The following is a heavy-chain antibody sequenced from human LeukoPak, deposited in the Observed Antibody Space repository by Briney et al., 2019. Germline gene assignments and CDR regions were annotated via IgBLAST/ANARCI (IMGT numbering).Heavy chain of an antibody. CDR2: ISSSGSTI. CDR1: GFTFSDYY. CDR3: ARASLTFYDSSGYNYFDY. V-gene: IGHV3-11*01. Sequence: GGSLRLSCAASGFTFSDYYMSWIRQAPGKGLEWVSYISSSGSTIYYADSVKGRFTISRDNAKNSLYLQMNSLRAEDTAVYYCARASLTFYDSSGYNYFDYWGQGTLVTVSS. D-gene: IGHD3-22*01. J-gene: IGHJ4*02.